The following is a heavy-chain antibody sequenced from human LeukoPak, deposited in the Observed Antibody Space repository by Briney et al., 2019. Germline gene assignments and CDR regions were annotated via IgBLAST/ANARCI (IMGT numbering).Heavy chain of an antibody. Sequence: SVTVSFTASGGTFSSYAISWVRQAPGQGLEWVGGIIPIFGTANYAQKFQGRVTITADESTSTAYMELSSLRSEDTAVYYCASSPELRAFGASYYFDYWGQGTLVTVSS. CDR2: IIPIFGTA. V-gene: IGHV1-69*13. CDR3: ASSPELRAFGASYYFDY. D-gene: IGHD1-7*01. J-gene: IGHJ4*02. CDR1: GGTFSSYA.